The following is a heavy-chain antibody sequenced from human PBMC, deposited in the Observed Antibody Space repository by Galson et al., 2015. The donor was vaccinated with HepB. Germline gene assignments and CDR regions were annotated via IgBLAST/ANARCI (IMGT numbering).Heavy chain of an antibody. Sequence: QSGAEVKKPGESLRISCKGSGYSFTSYWISWVRQMPGKGLEWMGRIDPSDSYTNYSPSFQGHVTISADKSISTAYLQWSSLKASDTATYYCAGILLRGYSGYDMGRYYGMDVWGQGTTVTVSS. J-gene: IGHJ6*02. CDR1: GYSFTSYW. CDR2: IDPSDSYT. V-gene: IGHV5-10-1*01. D-gene: IGHD5-12*01. CDR3: AGILLRGYSGYDMGRYYGMDV.